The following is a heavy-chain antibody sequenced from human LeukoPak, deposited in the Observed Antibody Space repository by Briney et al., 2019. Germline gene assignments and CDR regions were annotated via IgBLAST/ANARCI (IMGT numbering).Heavy chain of an antibody. CDR3: ARRHMNYIDV. D-gene: IGHD2-21*01. J-gene: IGHJ6*03. Sequence: PSETLTLTCTVSGGSISSYYWSWIRQPPGKGLEWIGYIYTSGSTNYNPSLKNRVTISVDTSKNQFSLKLSSVTAADTAVYYCARRHMNYIDVWGKGTTVTVSS. CDR1: GGSISSYY. V-gene: IGHV4-4*09. CDR2: IYTSGST.